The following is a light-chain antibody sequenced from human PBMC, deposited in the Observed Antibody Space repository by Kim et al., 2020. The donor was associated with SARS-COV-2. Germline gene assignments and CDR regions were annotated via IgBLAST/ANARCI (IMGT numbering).Light chain of an antibody. CDR2: TAS. V-gene: IGKV3-20*01. CDR1: QSVRSNY. J-gene: IGKJ1*01. Sequence: SPGESSAPSSRASQSVRSNYLAWYQQKPGQAPRLLIYTASTRATGIPARFSGSGSETYFTLTISRLEPEDFAVYYCQQYSDPPRTFGQGTKVDIK. CDR3: QQYSDPPRT.